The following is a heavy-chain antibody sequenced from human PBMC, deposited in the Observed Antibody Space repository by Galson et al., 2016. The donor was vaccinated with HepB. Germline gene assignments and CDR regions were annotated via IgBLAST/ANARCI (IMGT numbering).Heavy chain of an antibody. J-gene: IGHJ5*02. D-gene: IGHD3-16*01. Sequence: QSGAEVKMPGASLRISCKGSGYSFTNHWITWVRQMPGKGLEWMGRIDPGDSNTDYSPSFQGHVTLSVDKSISVVSLQWSSLKASDTATYYCARRRAVRGWGLDPWGQGALVTVSS. CDR1: GYSFTNHW. CDR3: ARRRAVRGWGLDP. CDR2: IDPGDSNT. V-gene: IGHV5-10-1*01.